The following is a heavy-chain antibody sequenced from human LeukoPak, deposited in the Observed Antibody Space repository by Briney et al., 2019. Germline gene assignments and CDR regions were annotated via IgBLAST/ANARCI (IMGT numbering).Heavy chain of an antibody. CDR2: INWNGGST. CDR3: ARRDRIAAAVHFDY. D-gene: IGHD6-13*01. CDR1: GFTFSTYG. V-gene: IGHV3-20*04. Sequence: PGVTLRLSCAASGFTFSTYGMSWVRQAPGKGLEWVSGINWNGGSTGYADSVKGRFTISRDNAKNSLYLQMNSLRAEDTALYYCARRDRIAAAVHFDYWGQGTLVTVSS. J-gene: IGHJ4*02.